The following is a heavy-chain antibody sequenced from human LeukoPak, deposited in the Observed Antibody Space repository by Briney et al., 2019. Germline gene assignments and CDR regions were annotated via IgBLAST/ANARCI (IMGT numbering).Heavy chain of an antibody. J-gene: IGHJ4*02. CDR2: ISYDGSNR. D-gene: IGHD6-6*01. Sequence: GGSLRLSCAASGFTFSSYGMHWVRQAPGKGLEWVAVISYDGSNRYYADSVKGRFTISRDNSKNTLYLQMNSLRAEDTAVYYCAKGGVWEYSSTPEPLDYWGQGTLVTVSS. CDR1: GFTFSSYG. V-gene: IGHV3-30*18. CDR3: AKGGVWEYSSTPEPLDY.